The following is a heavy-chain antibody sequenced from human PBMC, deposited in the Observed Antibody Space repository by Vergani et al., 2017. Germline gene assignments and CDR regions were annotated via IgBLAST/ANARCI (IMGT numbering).Heavy chain of an antibody. CDR2: IYSGDET. CDR1: GSTVSGHY. V-gene: IGHV3-66*02. J-gene: IGHJ5*02. CDR3: ARGNYYGSGTYVDP. Sequence: ELQLVESGGGLVQPGGSLRLSCAATGSTVSGHYMPWVRQAPGQGLQWVSHIYSGDETYYADSVKGRVTISRDTSKNTLHLQINNLRVEDTAVYYCARGNYYGSGTYVDPWGQGTLVTVSS. D-gene: IGHD3-10*01.